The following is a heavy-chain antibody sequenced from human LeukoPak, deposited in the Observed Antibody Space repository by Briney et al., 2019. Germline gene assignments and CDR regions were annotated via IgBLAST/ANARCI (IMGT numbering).Heavy chain of an antibody. Sequence: GESLKISCKGSGYRFTSYWIGWVRQMPGKGLEWMGIIYPGDSDTRYSPSFKGQVTISAHKSISTAYLQCSSLKASDTAMYYCARHTYGPFNEYWGQGTLVTVSS. CDR3: ARHTYGPFNEY. CDR2: IYPGDSDT. J-gene: IGHJ4*02. D-gene: IGHD3-10*01. V-gene: IGHV5-51*01. CDR1: GYRFTSYW.